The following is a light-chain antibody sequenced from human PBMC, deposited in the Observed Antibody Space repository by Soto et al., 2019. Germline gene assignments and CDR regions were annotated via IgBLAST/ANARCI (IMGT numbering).Light chain of an antibody. CDR2: DAS. J-gene: IGKJ2*01. CDR3: QQYVSYPYT. Sequence: DIQMTQSPSTLSASVGDRVTITCRASQSISSWLAWYQQKPGKAPKLLIYDASSLESGVPSRFSGSGSGTEFTLTISSLQPEDFAIYYCQQYVSYPYTFGQGTKLEIK. CDR1: QSISSW. V-gene: IGKV1-5*01.